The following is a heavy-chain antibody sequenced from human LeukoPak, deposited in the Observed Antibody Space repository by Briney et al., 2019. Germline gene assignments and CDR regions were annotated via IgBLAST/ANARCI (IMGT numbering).Heavy chain of an antibody. V-gene: IGHV3-74*01. CDR2: INGDGSWT. CDR3: VSFYETY. CDR1: GNYW. J-gene: IGHJ4*02. Sequence: QTGGSLRLSGAASGNYWMHWVRQAPGKGLVWVSHINGDGSWTTYADSVKGRFTISKDNAKNTVYLQMNNLRAEDTAVYYCVSFYETYWGRGTLVTVSS. D-gene: IGHD2-2*01.